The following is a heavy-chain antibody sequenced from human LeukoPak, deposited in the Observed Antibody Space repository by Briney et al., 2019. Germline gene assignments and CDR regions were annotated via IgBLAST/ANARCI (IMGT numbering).Heavy chain of an antibody. CDR2: IKRDGSEK. Sequence: GGSLRLSCAASGFTFSSYWMSWVRQAPGKGLEWVANIKRDGSEKYYVDSVKGRFTISRDNAKNSLYLQMNSLRAEDTAVYYCARDDYGGNTGVDIWGQGTMVTVSS. D-gene: IGHD4-23*01. J-gene: IGHJ3*02. CDR3: ARDDYGGNTGVDI. V-gene: IGHV3-7*01. CDR1: GFTFSSYW.